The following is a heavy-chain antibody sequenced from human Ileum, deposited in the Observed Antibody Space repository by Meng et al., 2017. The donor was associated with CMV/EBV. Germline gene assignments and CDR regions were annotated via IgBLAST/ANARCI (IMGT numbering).Heavy chain of an antibody. CDR2: IYWDDDK. D-gene: IGHD1-1*01. Sequence: VKYPHPPLLNPTQTPPLPCNSAGCPLTRSGMGVGWTRQPPRESLELLALIYWDDDKRYSPSLNNRLTITKDASKNQVVLSMTSMGPVDTATYYCAQTGPVRDYFQSWGQGTLVTVSS. J-gene: IGHJ4*02. CDR3: AQTGPVRDYFQS. CDR1: GCPLTRSGMG. V-gene: IGHV2-5*02.